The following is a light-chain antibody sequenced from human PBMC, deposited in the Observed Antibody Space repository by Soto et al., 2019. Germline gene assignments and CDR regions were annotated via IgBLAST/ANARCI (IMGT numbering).Light chain of an antibody. Sequence: QSALTQPLSVSGSPGQSVTISCTGTSSDVGAYNYVSWYQQHPGKAPKLVISDVRKRPSGISVRFSGSKSGATASLTISGLLPEDEAVYFCCTYAGHVPKFGGGTKLTVL. J-gene: IGLJ2*01. CDR2: DVR. CDR1: SSDVGAYNY. V-gene: IGLV2-11*01. CDR3: CTYAGHVPK.